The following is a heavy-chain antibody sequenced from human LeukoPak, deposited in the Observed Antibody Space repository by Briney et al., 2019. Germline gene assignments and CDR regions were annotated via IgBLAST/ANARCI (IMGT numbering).Heavy chain of an antibody. D-gene: IGHD4-11*01. CDR1: GFTFSHYG. J-gene: IGHJ4*02. CDR3: AKAAQRGFDYSNSLEY. CDR2: IWNDGTNR. V-gene: IGHV3-33*06. Sequence: GGTLRLSCAASGFTFSHYGMHWVRQAPAKGREGVAVIWNDGTNRYSGDYVKGRFTISRADSKNTVYLQMNGLRAGDTDVYYCAKAAQRGFDYSNSLEYWGQGTLVTVSS.